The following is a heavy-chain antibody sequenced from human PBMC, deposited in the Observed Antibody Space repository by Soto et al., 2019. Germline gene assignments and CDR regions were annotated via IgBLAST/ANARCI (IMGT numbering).Heavy chain of an antibody. CDR1: GGSISSGDYY. Sequence: PSETLSVTCTVSGGSISSGDYYWSWIRQPPGKGLEWIGNTYYSGSTYYNPSLKSRVTISVDTSKTQFSLELSSVTAADTAVYYCARDSSVYPFHCWGRGPLVTVSS. CDR2: TYYSGST. V-gene: IGHV4-30-4*01. D-gene: IGHD3-22*01. CDR3: ARDSSVYPFHC. J-gene: IGHJ4*02.